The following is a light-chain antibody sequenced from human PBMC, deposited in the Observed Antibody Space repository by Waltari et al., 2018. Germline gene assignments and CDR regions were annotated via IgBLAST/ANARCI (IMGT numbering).Light chain of an antibody. J-gene: IGLJ3*02. CDR2: DVS. CDR1: SSDVGGSNY. V-gene: IGLV2-11*01. Sequence: QSALTQPRSVSGSPGQSVTISCTGTSSDVGGSNYVSWYQPLPGKAPTVVIYDVSRRPSGVPDRFTGSRSGNTATLTISGLQAEDEADYHCCSYAGTYTWLFGGGTKLTVL. CDR3: CSYAGTYTWL.